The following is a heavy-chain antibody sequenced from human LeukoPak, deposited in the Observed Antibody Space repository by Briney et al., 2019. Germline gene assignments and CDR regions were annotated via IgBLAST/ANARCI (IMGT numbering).Heavy chain of an antibody. CDR1: GGSFSGYY. Sequence: SETLSLTCAVYGGSFSGYYWSWIRPPPGKGLEWIGEINHSGSTNYNPSLKSRVTISVDTSKNQFSLKLSSVTAADTAVYYCARRLTYYYGSGSYYIPRHFDYWGQGTLVTVSS. D-gene: IGHD3-10*01. CDR3: ARRLTYYYGSGSYYIPRHFDY. J-gene: IGHJ4*02. CDR2: INHSGST. V-gene: IGHV4-34*01.